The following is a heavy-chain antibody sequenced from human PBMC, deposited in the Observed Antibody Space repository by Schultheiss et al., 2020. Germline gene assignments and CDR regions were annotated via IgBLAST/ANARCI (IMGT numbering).Heavy chain of an antibody. CDR2: INSDGSST. CDR1: GFTFSSYA. J-gene: IGHJ6*02. CDR3: ARVGGDYVSGMDV. Sequence: GGSLRLSCAASGFTFSSYAMSWVRQAPGKGLVWVSRINSDGSSTSYADSVKGRFTISRDNAKNTLYLQMNSLRAEDTAVYYCARVGGDYVSGMDVWGQGTTVTVSS. D-gene: IGHD4-17*01. V-gene: IGHV3-74*01.